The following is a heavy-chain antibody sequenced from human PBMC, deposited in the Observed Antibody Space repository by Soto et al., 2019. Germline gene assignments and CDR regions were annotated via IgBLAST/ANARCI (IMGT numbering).Heavy chain of an antibody. CDR3: AKSLNAPPYYYYGMDV. V-gene: IGHV3-30*18. Sequence: LRLSCAASGFTFSNYGMHWVRQAPGKGLEWVAVVSYDATDKYYADSVKGRFTISRDNSKNTLYLQMNSLRAEDTAVYYCAKSLNAPPYYYYGMDVWGQGTTVTVSS. CDR2: VSYDATDK. CDR1: GFTFSNYG. J-gene: IGHJ6*02.